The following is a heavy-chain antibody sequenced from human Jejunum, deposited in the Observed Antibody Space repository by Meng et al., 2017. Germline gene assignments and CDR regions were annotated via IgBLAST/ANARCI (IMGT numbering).Heavy chain of an antibody. CDR1: GGSFGSGGYY. CDR3: ASSIAAVVGYYFNY. D-gene: IGHD6-13*01. J-gene: IGHJ4*02. CDR2: VYYSGSA. V-gene: IGHV4-31*03. Sequence: QVRLQGSVPGLVKPSQTLSLTCTVSGGSFGSGGYYWSWIRQHPERGLEWIGYVYYSGSAYYNPSLKSRVAISVDTSKNQFSLKLTSVTAADTAVYYCASSIAAVVGYYFNYWGQGTLVTVSS.